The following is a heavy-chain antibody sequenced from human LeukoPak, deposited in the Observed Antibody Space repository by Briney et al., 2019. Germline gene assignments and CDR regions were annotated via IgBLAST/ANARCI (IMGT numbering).Heavy chain of an antibody. Sequence: GGSLRLSCAASGFTFSSYAMSWVRQAPGKGLEWVSAISGSGGSTYYADSVKGRFTISRDNSKNTLYLQMNSLRAGDTAVYYCAKLTSGSGSSALFDYWGQGTLVTVSS. CDR1: GFTFSSYA. CDR2: ISGSGGST. V-gene: IGHV3-23*01. CDR3: AKLTSGSGSSALFDY. D-gene: IGHD3-10*01. J-gene: IGHJ4*02.